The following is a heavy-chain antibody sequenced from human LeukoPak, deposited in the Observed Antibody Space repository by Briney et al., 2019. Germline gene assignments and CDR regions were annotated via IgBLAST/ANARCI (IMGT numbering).Heavy chain of an antibody. D-gene: IGHD1-26*01. CDR3: AGYPSERYFDN. Sequence: GESLKISCKGSGYFFNTYWIGWVRQMPGKGLEWMGIVYPGDSGTRYSPSFQGQVTISVDKSITTAYLQWSSLKASDSAMYYCAGYPSERYFDNWGQGTLVTVSS. J-gene: IGHJ4*02. CDR1: GYFFNTYW. CDR2: VYPGDSGT. V-gene: IGHV5-51*01.